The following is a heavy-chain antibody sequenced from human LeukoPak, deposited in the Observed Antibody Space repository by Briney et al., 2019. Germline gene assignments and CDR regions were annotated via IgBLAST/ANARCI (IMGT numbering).Heavy chain of an antibody. V-gene: IGHV3-30-3*01. CDR2: ISYDGSNK. CDR1: GFTFSSYA. J-gene: IGHJ4*02. D-gene: IGHD5-12*01. Sequence: GGSLRLSCAASGFTFSSYAMHWVRQAPGKGLEWVAVISYDGSNKYYADSVKGRFTISRDNSKNTLYLQMNSLGAEDTAVYYCARESSLYSGYDSANFDYWGQGTLVTVSS. CDR3: ARESSLYSGYDSANFDY.